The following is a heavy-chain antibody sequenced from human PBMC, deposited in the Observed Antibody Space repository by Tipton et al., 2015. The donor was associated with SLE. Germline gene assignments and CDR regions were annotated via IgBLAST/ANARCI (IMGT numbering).Heavy chain of an antibody. Sequence: TLSLTCTVSGGSISTYYWSWIRQPPGKGLEWIGYVHNSGSSNYNPSHKSLVTFSVDTSKNQVSLKLTSVTAADTALYYCVRYMTKVTPYNYYGLDVWGQGTTVIVS. CDR3: VRYMTKVTPYNYYGLDV. CDR2: VHNSGSS. V-gene: IGHV4-59*08. CDR1: GGSISTYY. J-gene: IGHJ6*02. D-gene: IGHD4-17*01.